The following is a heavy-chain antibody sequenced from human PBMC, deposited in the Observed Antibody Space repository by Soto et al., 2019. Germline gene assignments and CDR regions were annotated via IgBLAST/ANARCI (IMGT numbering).Heavy chain of an antibody. CDR2: ISGSGGST. CDR3: ANSDCSSTRCYNGIGYYYGMDV. CDR1: GFTFSSYA. J-gene: IGHJ6*02. D-gene: IGHD2-2*02. V-gene: IGHV3-23*01. Sequence: GGSLRLACAASGFTFSSYAMSWVRQAPGKGLEWVSAISGSGGSTYYADSVKGRFTISRDNSKNTLYLQMNSLRAEDTAVYYCANSDCSSTRCYNGIGYYYGMDVWGPGTPVTVYS.